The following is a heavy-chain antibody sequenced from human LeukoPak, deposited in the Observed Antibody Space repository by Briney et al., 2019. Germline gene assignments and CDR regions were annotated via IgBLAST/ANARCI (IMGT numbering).Heavy chain of an antibody. CDR1: GFTFSSYA. V-gene: IGHV3-30*01. J-gene: IGHJ4*02. CDR2: ISYDGSNK. D-gene: IGHD2/OR15-2a*01. CDR3: AREVIQYFDY. Sequence: PGRSLRLSCAASGFTFSSYAMHWVRQAPGKGLEWVAVISYDGSNKYYADSVKGRFTISRDNSKNTLYLQMNSLRAEDTAVYYCAREVIQYFDYWGQGTLVTVSS.